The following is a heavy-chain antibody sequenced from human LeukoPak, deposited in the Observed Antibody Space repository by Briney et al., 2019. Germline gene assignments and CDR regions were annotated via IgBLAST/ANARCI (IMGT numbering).Heavy chain of an antibody. CDR3: AKDQRVRAFDI. CDR2: ISHDGSNK. Sequence: GGSLRLSCAASGFTLSSYGMHWVRQAPGKGLEWVAVISHDGSNKYSADSVKGRFTISRDNSKNTLYLQMNSLRAEDTAVYYCAKDQRVRAFDIWGQGTTVTVSS. J-gene: IGHJ3*02. D-gene: IGHD4/OR15-4a*01. CDR1: GFTLSSYG. V-gene: IGHV3-30*18.